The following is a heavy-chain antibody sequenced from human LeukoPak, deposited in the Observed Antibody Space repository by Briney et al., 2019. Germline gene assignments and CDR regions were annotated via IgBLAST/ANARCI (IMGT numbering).Heavy chain of an antibody. CDR2: VSSSGIST. CDR1: GFTFSSYA. Sequence: PGGSLRLSCAASGFTFSSYAMSWVRQAPGKGLEWVSGVSSSGISTYYADSVKGRFVISRDNSKNTLYLQMNSLRAEDTAVYYCAKDGGLWVSAHWGDSWGRGTLVTVSS. V-gene: IGHV3-23*01. J-gene: IGHJ4*02. CDR3: AKDGGLWVSAHWGDS. D-gene: IGHD7-27*01.